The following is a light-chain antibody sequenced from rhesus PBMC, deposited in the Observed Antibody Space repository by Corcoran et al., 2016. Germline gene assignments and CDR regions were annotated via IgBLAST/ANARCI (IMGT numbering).Light chain of an antibody. V-gene: IGKV1-25*01. Sequence: DIQMTQSPSSLSASVGDRVTITCQASQGISNNFAWYQQKPGKVPKLLIYKESTLESGVPSRFSGSGSGTEFTLTISSLQPEDFATYYCQHGYGTPYSFGQGTKVEIK. CDR3: QHGYGTPYS. CDR2: KES. J-gene: IGKJ2*01. CDR1: QGISNN.